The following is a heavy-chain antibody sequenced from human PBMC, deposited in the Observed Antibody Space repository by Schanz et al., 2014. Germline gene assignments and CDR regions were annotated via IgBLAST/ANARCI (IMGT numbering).Heavy chain of an antibody. CDR1: GFTLTSHF. D-gene: IGHD1-1*01. CDR3: VRELSGGTFDY. V-gene: IGHV1-2*02. Sequence: QLVQSGAEVKKPGASVKVSCKASGFTLTSHFMHWLRQAPGQGLEWMGWINPSSGGTNYAQKFQGRVTMTRDTSSTTAYMELNSLRSDDTAVYYCVRELSGGTFDYWGQGALVTVSS. J-gene: IGHJ4*02. CDR2: INPSSGGT.